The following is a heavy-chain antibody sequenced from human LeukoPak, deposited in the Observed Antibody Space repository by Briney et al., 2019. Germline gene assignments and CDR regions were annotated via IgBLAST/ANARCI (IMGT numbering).Heavy chain of an antibody. V-gene: IGHV4-34*01. J-gene: IGHJ4*02. CDR2: INHSGST. CDR1: GGFFSGYY. Sequence: SETLSLTCAVYGGFFSGYYWSWIRQPPGKGLEWIGEINHSGSTNYNPSLKSRVTISVDTSKNQFSLKLSSVTAADTAVYYCARKQWLLDYWGQGTLVTVSS. D-gene: IGHD6-19*01. CDR3: ARKQWLLDY.